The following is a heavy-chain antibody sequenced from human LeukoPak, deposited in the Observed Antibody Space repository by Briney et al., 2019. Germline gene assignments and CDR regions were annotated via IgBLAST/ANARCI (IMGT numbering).Heavy chain of an antibody. Sequence: SVKVSCKASGGTFSSYAISWVRQAPGQGLEWMGGIIPIFGTANYAQKFQGRVTITADESTSTAYMELSSLRSEDTAVYYCARYCSGGSCYSFTGAFDIWGQGTMVTVSS. D-gene: IGHD2-15*01. CDR3: ARYCSGGSCYSFTGAFDI. J-gene: IGHJ3*02. CDR2: IIPIFGTA. V-gene: IGHV1-69*01. CDR1: GGTFSSYA.